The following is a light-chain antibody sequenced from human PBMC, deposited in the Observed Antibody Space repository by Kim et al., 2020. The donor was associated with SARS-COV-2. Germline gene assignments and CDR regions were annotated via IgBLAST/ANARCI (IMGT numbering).Light chain of an antibody. J-gene: IGKJ2*01. V-gene: IGKV3-11*01. CDR2: DAS. CDR1: QSVSSY. CDR3: QQRSNWPPYT. Sequence: EIVLTQSPATLSLSPGERATLSCRASQSVSSYLAWYQQKPGQAPRLLIYDASNRATGIPARFSGSRSGTDFTLTISSLEPEDFAVYYCQQRSNWPPYTFGQGTKLEI.